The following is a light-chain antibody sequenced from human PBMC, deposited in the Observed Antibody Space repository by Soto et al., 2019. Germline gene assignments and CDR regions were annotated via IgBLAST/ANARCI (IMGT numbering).Light chain of an antibody. CDR1: QNIGVW. Sequence: DIQMTQSPSTLPSFVRDRVTINCRASQNIGVWLAWYQQKAGKAPNLLIYKASRLASGVPSRFSGSGSETEFTLTISGLQPGDSSTYYCQQYNSYSPTFGQGTKVDIK. CDR3: QQYNSYSPT. J-gene: IGKJ1*01. CDR2: KAS. V-gene: IGKV1-5*03.